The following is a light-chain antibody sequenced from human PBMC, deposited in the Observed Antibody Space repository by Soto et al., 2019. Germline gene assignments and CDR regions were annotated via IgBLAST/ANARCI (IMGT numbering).Light chain of an antibody. J-gene: IGKJ1*01. CDR3: QQYVSSPWA. V-gene: IGKV3-20*01. Sequence: EIVLAQSPGTLSLSPGESATLSCRASQSVSSSFLAWYQQKAGQAPRLLIYGASRRATGIPDRFSGSGSGTDFTLTISRLEPEDFAVYYCQQYVSSPWAFGQWTKVAI. CDR2: GAS. CDR1: QSVSSSF.